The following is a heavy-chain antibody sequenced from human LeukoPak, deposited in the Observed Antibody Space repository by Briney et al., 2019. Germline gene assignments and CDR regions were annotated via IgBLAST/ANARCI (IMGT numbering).Heavy chain of an antibody. CDR3: ARAYFEY. CDR1: GFTFSSYA. CDR2: IRQDGSEK. V-gene: IGHV3-7*04. Sequence: PGGSLRLSCAASGFTFSSYAMSWVRQAPGKGLEWVANIRQDGSEKYYVNSVKGRFTISRDNAKNSLYLQMNSLRAEDTAVYYCARAYFEYWGQGTLVTVSS. J-gene: IGHJ4*02.